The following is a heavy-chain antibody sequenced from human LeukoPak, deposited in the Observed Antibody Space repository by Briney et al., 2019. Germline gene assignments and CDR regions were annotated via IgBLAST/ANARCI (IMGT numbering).Heavy chain of an antibody. CDR1: GGTFTNYA. V-gene: IGHV1-69*13. J-gene: IGHJ4*02. CDR3: ARGVRNSGSYYVDY. Sequence: SVKVSCKPSGGTFTNYAFTWVRQAPGQGLEWMGGIIPVFGTTNYAQKFQGRVTITADESTTTAYMELRSLRSEDTAVYYCARGVRNSGSYYVDYWGQGTPVTVSS. CDR2: IIPVFGTT. D-gene: IGHD1-26*01.